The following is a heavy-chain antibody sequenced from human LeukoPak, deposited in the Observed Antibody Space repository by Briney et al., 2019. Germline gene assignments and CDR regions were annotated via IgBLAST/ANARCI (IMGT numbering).Heavy chain of an antibody. D-gene: IGHD6-13*01. CDR1: GGSFSGYY. J-gene: IGHJ5*02. Sequence: SETLSLTCAVYGGSFSGYYWSWIRQPPGKGLEWIGEINHSGSTNYNPSLKSRVTISVDTSKNQFSLKLSSVTAADTAVYYCARPVYSSSWYGRRGHWFDPWGQGTLVTVSS. CDR2: INHSGST. V-gene: IGHV4-34*01. CDR3: ARPVYSSSWYGRRGHWFDP.